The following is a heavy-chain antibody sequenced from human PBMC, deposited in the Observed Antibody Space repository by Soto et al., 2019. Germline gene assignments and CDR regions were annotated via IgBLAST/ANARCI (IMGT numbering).Heavy chain of an antibody. CDR3: AKHQKNWNYAPFDY. CDR2: ISGSGGST. D-gene: IGHD1-7*01. Sequence: GSLRLSCAASGFTFSSYAMSWVRQAPGKGLEWVSAISGSGGSTYYADSVKGRFTISRDNSKNTLYLQMNSLRAEDTAVYYYAKHQKNWNYAPFDYWGQGTLVTVSS. CDR1: GFTFSSYA. V-gene: IGHV3-23*01. J-gene: IGHJ4*02.